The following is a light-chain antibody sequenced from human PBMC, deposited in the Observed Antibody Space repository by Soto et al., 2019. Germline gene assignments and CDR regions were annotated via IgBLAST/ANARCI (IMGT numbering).Light chain of an antibody. CDR3: LQHNNYPWT. V-gene: IGKV1-17*03. CDR1: QGFSNF. J-gene: IGKJ1*01. CDR2: AAS. Sequence: DIKMTRSPSAMPASVGDRVTITCRAGQGFSNFLAGFRQNPGKAPKGRIYAASSLQGGVPSRFSGNGSGTEFTLTINSLQPEDSATYYCLQHNNYPWTFGQGTKVEIK.